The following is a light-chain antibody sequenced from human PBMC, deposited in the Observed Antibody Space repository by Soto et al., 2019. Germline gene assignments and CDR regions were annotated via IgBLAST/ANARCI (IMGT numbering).Light chain of an antibody. CDR2: DVS. Sequence: QSVLTQPASVSGSPGQSITISCTGTSSDVGGYNYVSWYQQHPGKAPKLMIYDVSNRPSGVSNRFSGSNSGNTASLTISGLHSEDEAEYYFCAYTIRSAPVVFGGGTKLTVL. CDR1: SSDVGGYNY. V-gene: IGLV2-14*03. J-gene: IGLJ2*01. CDR3: CAYTIRSAPVV.